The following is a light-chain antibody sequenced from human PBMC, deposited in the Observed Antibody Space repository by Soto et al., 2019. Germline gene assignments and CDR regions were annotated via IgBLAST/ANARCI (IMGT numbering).Light chain of an antibody. CDR2: AAS. V-gene: IGKV1-39*01. J-gene: IGKJ1*01. CDR1: QSISIF. CDR3: QQTYSAPRT. Sequence: DIQMTQSPSSLSASVGDRATITCRISQSISIFLNWYLQKPGKAPKLLINAASSLQSGVPSRFSGSGSGTDFTLTISSLQPEDFATYYCQQTYSAPRTFGQGTRVEIK.